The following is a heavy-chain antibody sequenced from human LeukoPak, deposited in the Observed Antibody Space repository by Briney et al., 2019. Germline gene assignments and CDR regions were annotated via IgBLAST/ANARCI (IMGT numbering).Heavy chain of an antibody. CDR1: GFTFSSYG. CDR2: IWYDGSNK. Sequence: PGRSLRLSCAASGFTFSSYGMHWVRQAPGKALERVSFIWYDGSNKYYADSVKGRFAISRDNSKNTLYLQMNSLRAEDTAVYYCARVLVVSGWTNIDYWGQGTLVTVSS. CDR3: ARVLVVSGWTNIDY. D-gene: IGHD6-19*01. V-gene: IGHV3-33*01. J-gene: IGHJ4*02.